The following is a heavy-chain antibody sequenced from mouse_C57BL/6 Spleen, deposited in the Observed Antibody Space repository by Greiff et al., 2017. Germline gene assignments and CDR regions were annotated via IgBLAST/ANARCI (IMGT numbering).Heavy chain of an antibody. CDR3: ARRLVAPEGAKDD. Sequence: QVQLQQSGAELARPGASVKMSCKASGYTFTSYTMHWVKQRPGQGLEWIGYINPSSGYTKYNQKFKDKATLTADKSSSTAYMQLSSLTSEDAAVYYCARRLVAPEGAKDDWGQGTSVTVAS. CDR2: INPSSGYT. D-gene: IGHD1-1*01. V-gene: IGHV1-4*01. CDR1: GYTFTSYT. J-gene: IGHJ4*01.